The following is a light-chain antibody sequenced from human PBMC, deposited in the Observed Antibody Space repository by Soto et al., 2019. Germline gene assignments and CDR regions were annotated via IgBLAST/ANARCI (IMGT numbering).Light chain of an antibody. Sequence: QSVLTQPPSVSGAPGQRVTISCTGSSSNIGAGYDVHWYQQLPGTAPKLLIYGNSNRPSGVPDRFSGSKSGTSASLAITGLQAEDEADYYCQSYDSSLSGSIVVGTGTKVTXL. CDR2: GNS. J-gene: IGLJ1*01. V-gene: IGLV1-40*01. CDR3: QSYDSSLSGSIV. CDR1: SSNIGAGYD.